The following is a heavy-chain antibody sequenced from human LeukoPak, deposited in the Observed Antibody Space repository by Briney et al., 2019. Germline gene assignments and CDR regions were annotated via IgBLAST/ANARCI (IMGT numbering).Heavy chain of an antibody. Sequence: SETLSLTCTVSGGSHSSYYWSWVRQPPGKGLEWVGYIYYSGSTNYNPSLKSRVTISVYTSKNQFSLKLSSVTAADTAVYYCAREGVITGTTVDSAFDIWGQGTMVTVSS. D-gene: IGHD1-7*01. CDR1: GGSHSSYY. CDR2: IYYSGST. CDR3: AREGVITGTTVDSAFDI. J-gene: IGHJ3*02. V-gene: IGHV4-59*01.